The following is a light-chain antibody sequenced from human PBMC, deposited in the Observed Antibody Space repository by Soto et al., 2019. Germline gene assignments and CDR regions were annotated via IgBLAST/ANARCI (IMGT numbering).Light chain of an antibody. V-gene: IGKV1-9*01. CDR3: QQLNRFPLT. Sequence: DIHLTQSPSFLSASVGDRVTITCRAGEAISTYLAWYQQKPGEAPNLLIYAASALQSGVPSRFSGSGSGAEFTLTISSLQPDDSATYFCQQLNRFPLTFGGGTKVDIK. J-gene: IGKJ4*01. CDR1: EAISTY. CDR2: AAS.